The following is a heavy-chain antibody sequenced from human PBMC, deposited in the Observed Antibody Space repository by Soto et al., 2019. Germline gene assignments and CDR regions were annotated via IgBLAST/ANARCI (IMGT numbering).Heavy chain of an antibody. Sequence: QVQLVQSGAEVKKPGSSVKVSCKASGGTFSSYAISWVRQAPGQGLEWMGGIIPIFGTANYAQKFQGRVTITADESTSTAYMELSSLRSEDTAVYYCARGQAWIQLTPFKYWNFDLWGRGTLVTVSS. J-gene: IGHJ2*01. V-gene: IGHV1-69*01. CDR2: IIPIFGTA. CDR1: GGTFSSYA. CDR3: ARGQAWIQLTPFKYWNFDL. D-gene: IGHD5-18*01.